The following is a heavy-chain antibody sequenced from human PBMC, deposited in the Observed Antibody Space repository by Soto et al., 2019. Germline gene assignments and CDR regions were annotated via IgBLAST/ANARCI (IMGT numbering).Heavy chain of an antibody. J-gene: IGHJ3*02. CDR1: GFTVSSNY. CDR3: AIDRYSSGWLDAFDI. CDR2: IFTGGST. Sequence: VQLVESGGGLVQPGGSLRLSCAASGFTVSSNYMSWVRQAPGKGRECVSVIFTGGSTYYADSVKGLFTISRHSSKNTVYLQMNSLRAEDTAVYYCAIDRYSSGWLDAFDIWGQGTMVTVSS. V-gene: IGHV3-53*04. D-gene: IGHD6-19*01.